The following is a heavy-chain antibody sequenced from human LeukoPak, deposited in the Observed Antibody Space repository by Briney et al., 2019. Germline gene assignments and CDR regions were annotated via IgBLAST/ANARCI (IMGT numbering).Heavy chain of an antibody. D-gene: IGHD3-10*01. Sequence: GASVKVFCRASGYTFTNYGISWLRQAPGQGLEWMGWISAYSGYKADTNYAQKLQDRVTMTTDTSTSTAYMELRSLRSDDTAVYYCARGVALRGSGSPFDYWGQGTLVTVSS. CDR2: ISAYSGYKADT. CDR3: ARGVALRGSGSPFDY. V-gene: IGHV1-18*04. CDR1: GYTFTNYG. J-gene: IGHJ4*02.